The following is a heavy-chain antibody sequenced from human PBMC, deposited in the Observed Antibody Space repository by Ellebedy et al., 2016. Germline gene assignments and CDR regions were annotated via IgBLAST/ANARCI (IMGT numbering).Heavy chain of an antibody. CDR1: GYTFTSYD. CDR2: MNPNSGNT. D-gene: IGHD3-22*01. CDR3: ARSPLAGLVNPFDY. Sequence: ASVKVSCXASGYTFTSYDINWVRQATGQGLEWMGWMNPNSGNTGYAQKFQGRVTMTRNTSISTAYMELSSLRSEDTAVYYCARSPLAGLVNPFDYWGQGTLVTVSS. J-gene: IGHJ4*02. V-gene: IGHV1-8*01.